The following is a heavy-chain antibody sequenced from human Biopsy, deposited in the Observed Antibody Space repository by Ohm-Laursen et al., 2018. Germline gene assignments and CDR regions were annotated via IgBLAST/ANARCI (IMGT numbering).Heavy chain of an antibody. CDR3: VRGVDYYDPYHYYALDV. Sequence: SDTLSLTCPVYGESFNGYYWSWIRQTPGKGLEWIGEINHSGRTNYNPSLKSRVTISVDTSKNQFSLKVRSVTAADTAVYYCVRGVDYYDPYHYYALDVWGQGTTVTVSS. CDR1: GESFNGYY. J-gene: IGHJ6*02. V-gene: IGHV4-34*01. D-gene: IGHD3-22*01. CDR2: INHSGRT.